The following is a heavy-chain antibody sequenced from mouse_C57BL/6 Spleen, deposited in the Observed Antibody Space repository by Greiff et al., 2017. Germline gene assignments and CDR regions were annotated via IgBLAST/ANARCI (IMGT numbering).Heavy chain of an antibody. D-gene: IGHD3-2*02. CDR3: TRRMTAQATDYAMDY. J-gene: IGHJ4*01. CDR2: LDPETGGT. CDR1: GYTFTDYE. Sequence: QVQLQQSGAELVRPGASVTLSCKASGYTFTDYEMHWVKQTPVHGLEWIGALDPETGGTAYNQKFKGQAILTADKSSSTAYMELRSLTSEDSAVYYCTRRMTAQATDYAMDYWGQGTSVTVSS. V-gene: IGHV1-15*01.